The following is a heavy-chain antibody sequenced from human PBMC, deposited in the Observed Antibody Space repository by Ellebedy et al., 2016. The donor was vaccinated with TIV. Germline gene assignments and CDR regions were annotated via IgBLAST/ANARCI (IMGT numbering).Heavy chain of an antibody. D-gene: IGHD4-23*01. J-gene: IGHJ4*02. Sequence: MPSETLSLTCAVQGGSFSGYYWPWLRQPPGKGLEWIGEVDHSGTTRYNPSLRSRVSISVDTSKSQYSLNLSSVTATDTAAYYCARLYGGGWKHFDYWGQGTLVTVSS. V-gene: IGHV4-34*01. CDR3: ARLYGGGWKHFDY. CDR2: VDHSGTT. CDR1: GGSFSGYY.